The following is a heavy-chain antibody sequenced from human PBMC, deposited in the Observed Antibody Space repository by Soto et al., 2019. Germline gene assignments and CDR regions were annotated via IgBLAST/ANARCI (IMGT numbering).Heavy chain of an antibody. J-gene: IGHJ5*02. D-gene: IGHD4-17*01. Sequence: QVQLVQSGAEVKKPGASVKVSCKASGYTFTSYYMHWVRQAPGQGLEWMGIINPSGGSTSYAQKFQGRVTMTRDTSTSTVYMELSRLRSEDTAVYYCAAGGVTTKKRDWFDPWGQGTLVTVSS. CDR3: AAGGVTTKKRDWFDP. V-gene: IGHV1-46*01. CDR2: INPSGGST. CDR1: GYTFTSYY.